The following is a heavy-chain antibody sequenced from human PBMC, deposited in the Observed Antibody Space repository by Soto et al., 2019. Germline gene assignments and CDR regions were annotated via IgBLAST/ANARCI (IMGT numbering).Heavy chain of an antibody. CDR2: ISSSSSYI. V-gene: IGHV3-21*04. Sequence: PGGSLRLSCAASGFTFSSYSMNWVRQAPGKGLEWVSSISSSSSYIYYADSVKGRFTISRDTSKNQFSLKLSSVTAADTAVYYCARLYGDYDPDPENYYYYYYMDVWGKGTTVTVSS. D-gene: IGHD4-17*01. J-gene: IGHJ6*03. CDR3: ARLYGDYDPDPENYYYYYYMDV. CDR1: GFTFSSYS.